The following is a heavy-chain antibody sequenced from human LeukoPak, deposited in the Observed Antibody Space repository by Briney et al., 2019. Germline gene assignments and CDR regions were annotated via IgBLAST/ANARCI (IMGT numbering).Heavy chain of an antibody. Sequence: PGESLRLSCAASGFTFSSYDMHWVRQATGKGLEWVSTIGTTGDTYYPGSVKGRFTISRENAKNSLYLQMNSLRAGDTAVYYCARGGSGNFDYWGQGTLVTVSS. D-gene: IGHD6-19*01. V-gene: IGHV3-13*01. CDR3: ARGGSGNFDY. CDR1: GFTFSSYD. J-gene: IGHJ4*02. CDR2: IGTTGDT.